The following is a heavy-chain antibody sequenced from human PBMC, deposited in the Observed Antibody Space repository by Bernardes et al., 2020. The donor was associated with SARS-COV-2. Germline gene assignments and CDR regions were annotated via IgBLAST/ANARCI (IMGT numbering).Heavy chain of an antibody. V-gene: IGHV1-8*01. CDR3: ARSDTAPMTMRVGSRYYYGMDV. J-gene: IGHJ6*02. D-gene: IGHD3-22*01. Sequence: ASVKVSCKASGYTFTRYDIHCVRQATGQGLEWMGCMNPHRGNTGYAQQFQDRVPRTRNTSISTAYMELSSLRSEDTAVYYCARSDTAPMTMRVGSRYYYGMDVWGQGTTVTGTS. CDR2: MNPHRGNT. CDR1: GYTFTRYD.